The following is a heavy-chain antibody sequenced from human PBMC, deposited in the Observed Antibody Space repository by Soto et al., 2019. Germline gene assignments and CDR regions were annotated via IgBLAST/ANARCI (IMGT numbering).Heavy chain of an antibody. CDR1: GFTFSSYG. CDR2: ISYDGSNK. CDR3: AKATATTGGAFDI. D-gene: IGHD1-7*01. V-gene: IGHV3-30*18. J-gene: IGHJ3*02. Sequence: QVQLVESGGGVVQPGRSLRLSCAASGFTFSSYGMHWVRQAPGKGLEWVAVISYDGSNKYYADSVKGRFTISRDNSKNTLYLQMNSLRAEDTAVYYCAKATATTGGAFDICGQGTMVTVSS.